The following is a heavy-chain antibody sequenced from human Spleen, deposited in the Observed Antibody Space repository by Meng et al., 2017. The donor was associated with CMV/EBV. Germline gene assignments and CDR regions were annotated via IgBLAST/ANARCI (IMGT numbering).Heavy chain of an antibody. D-gene: IGHD6-19*01. CDR3: AGGYSSGWYWFDP. CDR2: IYYSGST. CDR1: CGSISRRDYY. J-gene: IGHJ5*02. Sequence: VQRHDTVPGLVKRPRTPFLSLAVSCGSISRRDYYSSWISQPPGKGLEWIGYIYYSGSTYYNPSLKSRVTISVDTSKNQFSLKMSSLSAADTAVYYWAGGYSSGWYWFDPGAREPWSPSPQ. V-gene: IGHV4-30-4*08.